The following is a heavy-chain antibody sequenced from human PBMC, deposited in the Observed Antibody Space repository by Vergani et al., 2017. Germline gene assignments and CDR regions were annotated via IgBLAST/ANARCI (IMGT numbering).Heavy chain of an antibody. D-gene: IGHD5-12*01. V-gene: IGHV4-4*02. CDR2: IHHSGST. Sequence: QLQLQESGPGLVKPSETLSLICTVSGGSISSSYWWNWVRQPPGKGLEWIGEIHHSGSTNYNPSLKSRLSISLDTSRNQFSRKLTSVTAEATAVYFCAREELRFSSTLDSWGQGTKVTVSS. CDR3: AREELRFSSTLDS. J-gene: IGHJ4*02. CDR1: GGSISSSYW.